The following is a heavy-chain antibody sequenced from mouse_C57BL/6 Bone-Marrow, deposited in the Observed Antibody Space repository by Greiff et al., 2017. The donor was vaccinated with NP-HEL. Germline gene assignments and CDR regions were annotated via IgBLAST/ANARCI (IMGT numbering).Heavy chain of an antibody. V-gene: IGHV3-6*01. D-gene: IGHD2-4*01. CDR1: GYSITSGYY. Sequence: DVQLQESGPGLVKPSQSLSLTCSVTGYSITSGYYWNWIRQFPGNKLEWMGYISYDGSNNYNPSLKNRISITRDTSKNQFFLKLNSVTTEDTATYYCARGYYDYEGETWFAYWGQGTLVTVSA. CDR3: ARGYYDYEGETWFAY. CDR2: ISYDGSN. J-gene: IGHJ3*01.